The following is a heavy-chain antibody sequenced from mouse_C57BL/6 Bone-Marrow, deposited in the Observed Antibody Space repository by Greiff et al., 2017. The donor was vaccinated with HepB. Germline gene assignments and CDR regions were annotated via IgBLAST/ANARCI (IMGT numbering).Heavy chain of an antibody. V-gene: IGHV1-64*01. CDR1: GYTFTSYW. D-gene: IGHD2-4*01. Sequence: VQLQQPGAELVKPGASVKLSCKASGYTFTSYWMHWVKQRPGQGLEWIGMIHPNSGSTNYYEKFKSKATLTVDKSSSTAYMQLSSLTSEDSAVYDCARRRLRSRAYWGQGTLVTVSA. CDR2: IHPNSGST. J-gene: IGHJ3*01. CDR3: ARRRLRSRAY.